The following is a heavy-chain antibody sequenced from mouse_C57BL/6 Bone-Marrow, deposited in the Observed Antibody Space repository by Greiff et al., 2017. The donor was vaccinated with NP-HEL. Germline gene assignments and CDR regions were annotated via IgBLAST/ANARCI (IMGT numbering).Heavy chain of an antibody. J-gene: IGHJ3*01. D-gene: IGHD1-1*01. CDR3: ARRYGSSYDGFAY. CDR1: GFTFSDYG. CDR2: ISSGSSTI. V-gene: IGHV5-17*01. Sequence: DVQLVESGGGLVKPGGSLKLSCAASGFTFSDYGMHWVRQAPEKGLEWVAYISSGSSTIYYADPVKGRFTISRDNAKNTLFLQMTSLRSEDTAMYYCARRYGSSYDGFAYWGQGTLVTVSA.